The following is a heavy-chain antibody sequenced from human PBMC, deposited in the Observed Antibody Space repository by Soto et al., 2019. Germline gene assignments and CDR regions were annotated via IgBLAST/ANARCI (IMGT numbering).Heavy chain of an antibody. Sequence: GGSLRLSCEASGFTFSTSAMSWVRQAPGKGLDWVSTISDSGSTYYADSVKGRFTISRDNSKNTLYLQMNSLRAEDTAVYYCAKVSGEDGYCTRTSCLYYFHHWGQGALVTVSS. CDR3: AKVSGEDGYCTRTSCLYYFHH. V-gene: IGHV3-23*01. J-gene: IGHJ4*02. D-gene: IGHD2-2*03. CDR2: ISDSGST. CDR1: GFTFSTSA.